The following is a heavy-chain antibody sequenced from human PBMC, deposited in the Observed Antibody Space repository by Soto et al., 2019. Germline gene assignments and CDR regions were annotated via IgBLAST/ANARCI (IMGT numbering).Heavy chain of an antibody. D-gene: IGHD5-18*01. V-gene: IGHV1-18*01. CDR2: ISAYNGNT. CDR1: GYTFTSYG. Sequence: QVQLVQSGAEVKKPGASVKVSCKASGYTFTSYGISWVRQAPGQGLEWMGWISAYNGNTNYAQKLQGRVTMTTDTPTSTAYMELTRLRADETAVNYCARDGVDTATGYYYGMDVWGQGTTVTVSS. J-gene: IGHJ6*02. CDR3: ARDGVDTATGYYYGMDV.